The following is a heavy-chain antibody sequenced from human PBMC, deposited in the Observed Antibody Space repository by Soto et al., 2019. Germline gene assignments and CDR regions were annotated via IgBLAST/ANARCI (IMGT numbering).Heavy chain of an antibody. CDR3: ARWRGITIFGVVTRGLYGTDV. J-gene: IGHJ6*02. V-gene: IGHV4-34*01. CDR2: INHSGST. Sequence: SETLSLTCAVYGGSFSGYYWSWIRQPPGEGLEWIGEINHSGSTNSNPSLKSRVTISVDTSKNQFSLKLSSVTAADTAVYYCARWRGITIFGVVTRGLYGTDVWGQGTTVTVSS. D-gene: IGHD3-3*01. CDR1: GGSFSGYY.